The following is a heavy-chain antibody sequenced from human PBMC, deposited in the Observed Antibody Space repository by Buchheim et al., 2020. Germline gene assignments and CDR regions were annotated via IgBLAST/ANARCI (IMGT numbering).Heavy chain of an antibody. J-gene: IGHJ4*02. CDR2: IKSKTDGGTT. V-gene: IGHV3-15*01. Sequence: EVQLVESGGGLVKPGGSLRLSCAASGFTFSNAWMSWVRQAPGKGLEWVGRIKSKTDGGTTDYAAPVKGRFTISRADSKHKMYLQMNSLKTEDTAVYYCTTEYLSSGYYYQEYYFDYWGQGTL. D-gene: IGHD3-22*01. CDR3: TTEYLSSGYYYQEYYFDY. CDR1: GFTFSNAW.